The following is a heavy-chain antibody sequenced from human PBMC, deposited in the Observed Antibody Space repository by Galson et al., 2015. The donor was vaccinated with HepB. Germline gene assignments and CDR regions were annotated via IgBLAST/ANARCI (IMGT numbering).Heavy chain of an antibody. Sequence: SVKVSCKASGYTFTSYAMNWVRQAPGQGLEWMGWINTNTGNPTYAQGFTGRFVFSLDTSVSTAYLQISSLKAEDTAVYYCARDRHNSYYWYFDLWGRGTLVTVSS. D-gene: IGHD1-20*01. CDR1: GYTFTSYA. CDR3: ARDRHNSYYWYFDL. V-gene: IGHV7-4-1*02. CDR2: INTNTGNP. J-gene: IGHJ2*01.